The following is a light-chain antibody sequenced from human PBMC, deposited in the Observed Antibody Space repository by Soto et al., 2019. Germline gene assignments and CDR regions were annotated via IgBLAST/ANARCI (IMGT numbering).Light chain of an antibody. Sequence: DIQMTQSPSSVSASVGERVTISCRASQDIGSWLAWYQQRPGEAPKLLIYTASSLESGVPSRFSGSGSGTDFTLTISSLQPEDVATYYCPQVNYFPQTFGQGPKVEIK. CDR2: TAS. CDR1: QDIGSW. V-gene: IGKV1-12*01. J-gene: IGKJ1*01. CDR3: PQVNYFPQT.